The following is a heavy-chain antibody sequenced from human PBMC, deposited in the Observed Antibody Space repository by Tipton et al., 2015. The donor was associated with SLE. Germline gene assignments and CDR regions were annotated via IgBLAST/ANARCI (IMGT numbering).Heavy chain of an antibody. D-gene: IGHD7-27*01. V-gene: IGHV4-59*08. J-gene: IGHJ6*03. Sequence: TLPLTCTVSGASVSSFCWNWIRQSPGKGLEWIGCVCNSGSANYDPSLKSRGTISVDTSRNHFSLELTSVTAADTAVYYCAARTGDVLYYYYMDVWGKGTTVTVSS. CDR1: GASVSSFC. CDR3: AARTGDVLYYYYMDV. CDR2: VCNSGSA.